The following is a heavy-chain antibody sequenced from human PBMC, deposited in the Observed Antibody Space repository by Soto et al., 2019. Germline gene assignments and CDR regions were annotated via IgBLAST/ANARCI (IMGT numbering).Heavy chain of an antibody. Sequence: GGSLRFSCAASGFTFSSYAMSWVRQAPGKGLEWVSAISGSGGSTYYADSVKGRFTISRDNSKNTLYLQMNSLRAEDTAVYYCAKSPAMVRGVISYFDYWGQGTLVTVSS. V-gene: IGHV3-23*01. J-gene: IGHJ4*02. CDR1: GFTFSSYA. CDR2: ISGSGGST. CDR3: AKSPAMVRGVISYFDY. D-gene: IGHD3-10*01.